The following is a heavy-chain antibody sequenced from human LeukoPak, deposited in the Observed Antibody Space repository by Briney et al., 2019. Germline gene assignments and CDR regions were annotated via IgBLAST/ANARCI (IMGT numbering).Heavy chain of an antibody. D-gene: IGHD3-3*01. Sequence: GGSLRLSCAASGFTFDDYAMHWVRHAPGKGLEWVSGISWNSGSIGYADSVKGRFTISRDNAKNSLYLQMNSLRAEDTAVYYCARGERYTYYDFWSGYFWFDPWGQGTLVTVSS. CDR1: GFTFDDYA. V-gene: IGHV3-9*01. CDR2: ISWNSGSI. J-gene: IGHJ5*02. CDR3: ARGERYTYYDFWSGYFWFDP.